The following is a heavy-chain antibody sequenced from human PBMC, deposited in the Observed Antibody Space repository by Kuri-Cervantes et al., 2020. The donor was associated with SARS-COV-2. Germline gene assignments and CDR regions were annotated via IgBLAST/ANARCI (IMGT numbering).Heavy chain of an antibody. Sequence: ASVKVSCKASGYTFKNYYIHWVRQAPGQGLEWMGWISAYNGNTNYAQKLQGRVTMTTDTSTSTAYMELRSLRSDDTAVYYCARDTSGSTSYYYGMDVWGQGTTVTVSS. CDR2: ISAYNGNT. J-gene: IGHJ6*02. V-gene: IGHV1-18*01. CDR1: GYTFKNYY. CDR3: ARDTSGSTSYYYGMDV. D-gene: IGHD3-3*01.